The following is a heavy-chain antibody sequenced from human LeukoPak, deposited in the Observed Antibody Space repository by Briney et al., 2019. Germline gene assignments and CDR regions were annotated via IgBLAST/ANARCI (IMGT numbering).Heavy chain of an antibody. V-gene: IGHV3-23*01. CDR3: AKMGSPVVVISYFDY. CDR2: ISGSGAGT. J-gene: IGHJ4*02. Sequence: GGSLRLSCAASGFTFSSYAMSWVRQAPGKGLEWVSGISGSGAGTYYADSVKGRFTLSRDNSKNTLYLQVKSLRAEDTAVYYCAKMGSPVVVISYFDYWGQGTLVTVSS. CDR1: GFTFSSYA. D-gene: IGHD3-22*01.